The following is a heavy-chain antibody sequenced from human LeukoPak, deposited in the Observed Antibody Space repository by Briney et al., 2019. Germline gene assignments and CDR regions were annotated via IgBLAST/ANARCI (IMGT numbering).Heavy chain of an antibody. Sequence: ASVTVSCTASGYTFTSYDINWVRQAPGQGLEWMGWMNPNSGNTGYAQKFQGRVTMTRNTSISTAYMELSSLRSEDTAVYYCARPGDTIFGAAPAFYGMDVWGQGTTVTVSS. CDR2: MNPNSGNT. D-gene: IGHD3-3*01. CDR3: ARPGDTIFGAAPAFYGMDV. J-gene: IGHJ6*02. V-gene: IGHV1-8*01. CDR1: GYTFTSYD.